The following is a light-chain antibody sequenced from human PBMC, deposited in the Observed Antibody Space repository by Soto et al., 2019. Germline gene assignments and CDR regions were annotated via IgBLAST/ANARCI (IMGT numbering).Light chain of an antibody. CDR1: QSISFW. V-gene: IGKV1-5*01. J-gene: IGKJ5*01. Sequence: DIQMTQSPSTQSASVGGRVTITCRASQSISFWLAWYQQKPGKAPKLLIYDASSLESGVPSRFSGSGSGTEFTLTISSLQPDDFATYYCQQSYSTPITFGQGTRLEI. CDR3: QQSYSTPIT. CDR2: DAS.